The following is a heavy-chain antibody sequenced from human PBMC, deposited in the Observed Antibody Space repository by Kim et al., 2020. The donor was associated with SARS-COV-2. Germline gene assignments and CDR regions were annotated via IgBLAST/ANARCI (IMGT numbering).Heavy chain of an antibody. V-gene: IGHV1-3*01. CDR3: SRGGPYCSGDSCYCDY. CDR2: INAGNGNT. J-gene: IGHJ4*02. D-gene: IGHD2-15*01. CDR1: GYTFTHYA. Sequence: ASVKVSCKASGYTFTHYAIHWVRQAPGQRLEWMGWINAGNGNTKYSQKFQDRVTITRDTSATTAYMELSSLRSEDTAVYYCSRGGPYCSGDSCYCDYWGQGTLVTVSS.